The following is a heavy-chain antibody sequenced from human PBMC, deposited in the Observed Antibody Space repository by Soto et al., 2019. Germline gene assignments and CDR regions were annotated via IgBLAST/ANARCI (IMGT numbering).Heavy chain of an antibody. J-gene: IGHJ4*02. CDR2: ISGSGGST. V-gene: IGHV3-23*01. D-gene: IGHD3-22*01. Sequence: EVQLLESGGGLVQPGGSPRLSCAASGFTFSSYAMSWVRQAPGKGLEWVSAISGSGGSTYYADSVKGRFTISRDNSKNTLYLQMNSLRAEDTAVYYCAKDPIVVVTPRLFDYWGQGPLVTVSS. CDR3: AKDPIVVVTPRLFDY. CDR1: GFTFSSYA.